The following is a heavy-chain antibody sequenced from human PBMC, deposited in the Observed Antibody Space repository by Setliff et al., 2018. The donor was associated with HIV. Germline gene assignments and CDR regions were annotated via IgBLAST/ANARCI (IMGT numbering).Heavy chain of an antibody. V-gene: IGHV3-23*01. Sequence: GGSLRLSCAASGFTFSSYAMSWVRQAPGRGLEWVSIISGSGGSTYYADSVKGRFTVSRDNSKNTLYLQIDNLRPEDTAVYYCVTTWVQPFWGLVCSGGSCYSGPEPASDGMDVWGQGTTVTVSS. D-gene: IGHD2-15*01. J-gene: IGHJ6*02. CDR3: VTTWVQPFWGLVCSGGSCYSGPEPASDGMDV. CDR1: GFTFSSYA. CDR2: ISGSGGST.